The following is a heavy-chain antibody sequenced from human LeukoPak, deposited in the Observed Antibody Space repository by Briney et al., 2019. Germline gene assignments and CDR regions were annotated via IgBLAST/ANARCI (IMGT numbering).Heavy chain of an antibody. D-gene: IGHD3-22*01. V-gene: IGHV3-23*01. CDR1: GFTFSSYA. CDR3: ASHGITMIVVAPDDAFDI. Sequence: PGASLRLSCAASGFTFSSYAMSWVRQAPGKGLEWVSAISGSGGSTYYADSVKGRFTISRDNSKNTLYLQMNSLRAEDTAVYYCASHGITMIVVAPDDAFDIWGQGTMVTVSS. CDR2: ISGSGGST. J-gene: IGHJ3*02.